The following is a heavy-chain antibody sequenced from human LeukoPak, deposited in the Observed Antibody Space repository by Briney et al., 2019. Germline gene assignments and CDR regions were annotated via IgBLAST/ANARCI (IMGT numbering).Heavy chain of an antibody. CDR3: AKGRYYYDSSDAFDI. D-gene: IGHD3-22*01. V-gene: IGHV3-23*01. Sequence: PGGSLRLSCAASGFTFTSYAMSWVRQAPGEGLEWVSAISGSGGSTYYADSVKGRFTISSDNSKNTLYLQMNSLRAEDTVVYYCAKGRYYYDSSDAFDIWGQGTMVTVSS. J-gene: IGHJ3*02. CDR1: GFTFTSYA. CDR2: ISGSGGST.